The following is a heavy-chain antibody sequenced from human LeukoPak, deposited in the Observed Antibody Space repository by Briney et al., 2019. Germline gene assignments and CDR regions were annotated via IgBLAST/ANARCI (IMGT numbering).Heavy chain of an antibody. CDR1: GYTFTSYG. Sequence: VASVKVSCKASGYTFTSYGISWVRQAPGQGLEWMGWISAYNGNTNCAQRLQGRVTMTTDTSTSTAYMELRSLRSDDTAVYYCARPQYYYGSGSYSDAFDIWGQGTMVTVSS. D-gene: IGHD3-10*01. J-gene: IGHJ3*02. CDR3: ARPQYYYGSGSYSDAFDI. CDR2: ISAYNGNT. V-gene: IGHV1-18*04.